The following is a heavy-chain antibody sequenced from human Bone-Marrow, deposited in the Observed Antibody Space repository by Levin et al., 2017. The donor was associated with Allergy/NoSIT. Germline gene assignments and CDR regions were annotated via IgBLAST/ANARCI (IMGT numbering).Heavy chain of an antibody. CDR3: ANLHGDYEDY. D-gene: IGHD4-17*01. CDR2: ISGDGST. V-gene: IGHV3-23*01. J-gene: IGHJ4*02. Sequence: GESLKISCTASGFTFSNHAMHWVRQAPGKGLEWVSAISGDGSTHYAGAVRGRFTVSSENSKNTLYLQMNSLRAEDTAIYYCANLHGDYEDYWGQGTLVTVS. CDR1: GFTFSNHA.